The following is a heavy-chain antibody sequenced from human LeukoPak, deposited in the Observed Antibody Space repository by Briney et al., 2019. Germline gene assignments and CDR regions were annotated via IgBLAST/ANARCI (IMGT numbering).Heavy chain of an antibody. CDR1: GSTFSSYA. V-gene: IGHV3-23*01. CDR3: AKGYTYYYDSSVRSPFDY. D-gene: IGHD3-22*01. J-gene: IGHJ4*02. CDR2: ISGSGGST. Sequence: PGGSLRLSCAASGSTFSSYAMSWVRQAPGKGLEWVSAISGSGGSTYYADSVKGRFTISRDNSKNTLYLQMNSLRAEDTAVYYCAKGYTYYYDSSVRSPFDYWGQGTLVTVSS.